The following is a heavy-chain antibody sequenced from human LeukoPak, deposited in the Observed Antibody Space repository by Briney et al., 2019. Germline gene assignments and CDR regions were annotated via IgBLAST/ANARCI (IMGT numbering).Heavy chain of an antibody. V-gene: IGHV3-23*01. D-gene: IGHD3-22*01. CDR2: ISPSADNI. CDR3: ARPTDYDSSGYYYEGDAFDI. CDR1: GFTLSRYV. J-gene: IGHJ3*02. Sequence: GGTLRLSCTASGFTLSRYVMTWVRQAPGKGLEWVSTISPSADNIYYEDSVKGRFTISRDNSKNTLYLQMNSLRAEDTAVYYCARPTDYDSSGYYYEGDAFDIWGQGTMVTVSS.